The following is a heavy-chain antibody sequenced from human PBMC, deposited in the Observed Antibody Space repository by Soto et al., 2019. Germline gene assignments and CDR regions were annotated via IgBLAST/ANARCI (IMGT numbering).Heavy chain of an antibody. CDR1: GFAFSTYA. J-gene: IGHJ6*02. Sequence: GGSLRLSCAAAGFAFSTYAMTWVRQAPGKGLEWVSVISGSGGSSYYAASVKGRFTISRDNSKNTLFLQMNGLRAEDTAVYYCAKVTKRAAAGRYEYYKYGMDVWGQGTMVSV. D-gene: IGHD6-13*01. CDR2: ISGSGGSS. CDR3: AKVTKRAAAGRYEYYKYGMDV. V-gene: IGHV3-23*01.